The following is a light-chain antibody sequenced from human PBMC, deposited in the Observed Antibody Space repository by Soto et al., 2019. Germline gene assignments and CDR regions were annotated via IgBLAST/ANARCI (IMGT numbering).Light chain of an antibody. V-gene: IGLV2-8*01. J-gene: IGLJ2*01. Sequence: QSVLTQPPSASGSPGQSVTISCTGTSRDVGGHDYVFWYQQHPGKAPKLMIYELSKRPSGVPDRFSGSKSGNTASLTVSGLQAEDEADYYCSSYATGNSLIFGGGTKLTVL. CDR1: SRDVGGHDY. CDR2: ELS. CDR3: SSYATGNSLI.